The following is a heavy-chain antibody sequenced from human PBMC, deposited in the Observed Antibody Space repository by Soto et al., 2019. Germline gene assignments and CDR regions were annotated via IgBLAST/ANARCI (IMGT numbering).Heavy chain of an antibody. Sequence: ASVKVSCKASGYTFTSYGISWVRQAPGQGLEWMGWISAYNGNTNYAQKLQGRVTMTTDTSTSTAYMELRSLRSDDTAVYYCARDDLRGSYYFWSGYYLSYGMDFWGQGTTVTGSS. CDR3: ARDDLRGSYYFWSGYYLSYGMDF. D-gene: IGHD3-3*01. CDR2: ISAYNGNT. CDR1: GYTFTSYG. V-gene: IGHV1-18*01. J-gene: IGHJ6*02.